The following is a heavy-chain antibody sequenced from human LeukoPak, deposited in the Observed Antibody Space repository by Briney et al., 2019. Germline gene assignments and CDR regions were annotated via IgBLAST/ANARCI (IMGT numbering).Heavy chain of an antibody. Sequence: GGSLRLSCAASGFTFSSYAMSWVRQAPGKGLEWVAVIWYDGSNKYYADSVKGRFTISRDNSKNTLYLQMNSLRAEDTAVYYCARGRYMVRGVITKEDAFDIWGQGTMVTVSS. V-gene: IGHV3-33*08. CDR3: ARGRYMVRGVITKEDAFDI. J-gene: IGHJ3*02. D-gene: IGHD3-10*01. CDR1: GFTFSSYA. CDR2: IWYDGSNK.